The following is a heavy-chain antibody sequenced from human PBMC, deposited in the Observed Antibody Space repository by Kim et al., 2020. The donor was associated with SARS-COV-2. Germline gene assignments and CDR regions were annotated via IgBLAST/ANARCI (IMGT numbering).Heavy chain of an antibody. D-gene: IGHD4-17*01. V-gene: IGHV1-69*01. CDR3: ARATVVTRGWFDP. J-gene: IGHJ5*02. Sequence: YAQTFPGRVTITACESTSTAYVELSSLRAEDTAVYYCARATVVTRGWFDPWGQGTLVTVSS.